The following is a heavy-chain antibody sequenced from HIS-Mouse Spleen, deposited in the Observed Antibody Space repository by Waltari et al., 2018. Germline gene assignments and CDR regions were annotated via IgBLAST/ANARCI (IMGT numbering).Heavy chain of an antibody. CDR2: INHSGST. CDR3: ARVRTGDPSYWYFDL. D-gene: IGHD7-27*01. CDR1: GGSFSGYY. J-gene: IGHJ2*01. Sequence: QVQLQQWGAGLLKPSETLSLPCAVYGGSFSGYYWRWSRPPPGKGLEWIGEINHSGSTNYNPSLKSRVTISVDTSKNQFSLKLSSVTAADTAVYYCARVRTGDPSYWYFDLWGRGTLVTVSS. V-gene: IGHV4-34*01.